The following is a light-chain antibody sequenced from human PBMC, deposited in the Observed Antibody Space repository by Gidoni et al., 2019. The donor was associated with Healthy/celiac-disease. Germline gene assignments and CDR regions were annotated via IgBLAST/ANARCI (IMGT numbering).Light chain of an antibody. CDR2: LGS. V-gene: IGKV2-28*01. CDR1: QSLLHSNGYNY. CDR3: MQALQTPRNT. J-gene: IGKJ2*01. Sequence: DIVRTQSQLSLPVTPGEPASISCRSSQSLLHSNGYNYLDWYLQKPGQSPQLLIYLGSNRASGVPDRFSGSGSGTDFTLKISRVEAEDVGVYYCMQALQTPRNTFGQGTKLEIK.